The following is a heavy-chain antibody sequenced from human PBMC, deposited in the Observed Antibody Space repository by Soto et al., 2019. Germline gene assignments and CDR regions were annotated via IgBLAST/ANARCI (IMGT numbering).Heavy chain of an antibody. CDR2: IYATGTT. CDR1: GASISGYY. Sequence: SETLSLTCTVSGASISGYYWSWIRKSAGKGLEWIGRIYATGTTDYNPSLKSRVMMSVDTSKEQFSLKLRSVTAADTAVYYCVRDGTKTLRDWFDPWGQGISVTVSS. V-gene: IGHV4-4*07. J-gene: IGHJ5*02. CDR3: VRDGTKTLRDWFDP. D-gene: IGHD1-1*01.